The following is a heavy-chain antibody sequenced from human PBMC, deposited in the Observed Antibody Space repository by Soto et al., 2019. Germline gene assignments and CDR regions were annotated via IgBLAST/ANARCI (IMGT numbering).Heavy chain of an antibody. CDR1: GFTFSTYA. CDR3: AKTQVASGDQTRFDP. V-gene: IGHV3-23*01. J-gene: IGHJ5*02. CDR2: ISGGGTT. Sequence: PGGSLRLSCAASGFTFSTYAMSWVRQAPGKGLEWVSTISGGGTTYNADSVKGRFTISRDNSKNTLYLQMNRLRAEDAAVYYCAKTQVASGDQTRFDPWGQGTLVTVSS. D-gene: IGHD2-21*01.